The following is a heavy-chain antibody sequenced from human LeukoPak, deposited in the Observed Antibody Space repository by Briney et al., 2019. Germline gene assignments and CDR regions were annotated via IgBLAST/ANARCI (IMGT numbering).Heavy chain of an antibody. V-gene: IGHV4-59*01. Sequence: SETLSLTCTVSGGSISSYYWSWIRQPPGKGLEWIGYIYYSGSTNYNPSLKSRVTISVDTSKNQFSLKLSSVTAADTAVYYCAGSIAAAGTIRGEYYFDYWGQGTLVTVSS. CDR1: GGSISSYY. CDR2: IYYSGST. J-gene: IGHJ4*02. D-gene: IGHD6-13*01. CDR3: AGSIAAAGTIRGEYYFDY.